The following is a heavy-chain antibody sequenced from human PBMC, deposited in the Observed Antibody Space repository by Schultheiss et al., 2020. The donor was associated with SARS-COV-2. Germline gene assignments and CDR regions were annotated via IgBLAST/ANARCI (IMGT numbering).Heavy chain of an antibody. Sequence: SETLSLTCSVSGGFISSYHWSWIRQPAGKGLEWIGRIYTSGSTNYNPSLKSRVTMSVDTSKNQFSLKLSSVTAADTAVYYCATLYSSSWGDTFDIWGQGTMVTVSS. CDR3: ATLYSSSWGDTFDI. V-gene: IGHV4-4*07. D-gene: IGHD6-13*01. CDR1: GGFISSYH. J-gene: IGHJ3*02. CDR2: IYTSGST.